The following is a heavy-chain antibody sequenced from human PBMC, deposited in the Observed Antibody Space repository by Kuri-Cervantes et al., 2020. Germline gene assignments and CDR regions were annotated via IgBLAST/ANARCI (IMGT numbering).Heavy chain of an antibody. V-gene: IGHV3-30*03. Sequence: LSLTCAASGFTFSSYGMHWVRQAPGKGLEWVAVISYDGSNKYYADSVKGRFTISRDNSKNTLYLQMNSLRAEDTAIYYCARGVCAGCAFEIWGQGTMVTVSS. CDR3: ARGVCAGCAFEI. CDR2: ISYDGSNK. D-gene: IGHD3-3*01. CDR1: GFTFSSYG. J-gene: IGHJ3*02.